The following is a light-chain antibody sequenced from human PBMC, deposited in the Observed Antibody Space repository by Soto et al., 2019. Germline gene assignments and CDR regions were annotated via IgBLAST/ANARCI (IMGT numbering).Light chain of an antibody. Sequence: QSVLTQSPSASASLGASVKLTCTLSSGLNSYAIAWHQQQPEKGPRYLMKLNSDGSHSKGDGIPDRFSGSSSGTERHLTISSLQSDDEADYYCQTWGTAIHDVVFGGGTKVTVL. CDR2: LNSDGSH. CDR3: QTWGTAIHDVV. V-gene: IGLV4-69*01. CDR1: SGLNSYA. J-gene: IGLJ2*01.